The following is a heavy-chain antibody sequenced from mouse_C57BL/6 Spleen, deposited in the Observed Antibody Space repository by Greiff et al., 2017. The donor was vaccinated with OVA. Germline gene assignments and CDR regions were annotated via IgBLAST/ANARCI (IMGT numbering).Heavy chain of an antibody. D-gene: IGHD2-5*01. CDR2: IYPGDGDT. CDR3: ARGGSNYWYFDG. CDR1: GYAFSSYW. Sequence: VQLQQSGASVKISCKASGYAFSSYWMNWVKQRPGKGLEWIGQIYPGDGDTNYNGKFKGKATLTADKSSSTVYMQLSSLTSEDSAVYFCARGGSNYWYFDGWGTGTTVTVSS. J-gene: IGHJ1*03. V-gene: IGHV1-80*01.